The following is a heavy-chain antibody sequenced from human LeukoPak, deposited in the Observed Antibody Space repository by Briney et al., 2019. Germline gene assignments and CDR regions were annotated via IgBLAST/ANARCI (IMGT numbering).Heavy chain of an antibody. J-gene: IGHJ4*02. CDR2: INWNGGST. CDR3: ARDLMGIAYRGAFYY. CDR1: GFTFDDYG. Sequence: GGSLRLSCAASGFTFDDYGMSWVRQAPGKGLEWVSGINWNGGSTGYADSVKGRFTISRDNAKNSLYLQMNSLRAEDTAVYYCARDLMGIAYRGAFYYWGQGTLVTVSS. D-gene: IGHD6-13*01. V-gene: IGHV3-20*04.